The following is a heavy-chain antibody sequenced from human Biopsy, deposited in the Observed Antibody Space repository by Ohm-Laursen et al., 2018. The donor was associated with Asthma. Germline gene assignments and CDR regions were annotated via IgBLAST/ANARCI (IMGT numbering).Heavy chain of an antibody. D-gene: IGHD3-9*01. CDR3: AKDRDYDILTGPPGFDY. CDR2: ISGSGGST. V-gene: IGHV3-23*01. J-gene: IGHJ4*02. Sequence: SLRLSCAASGFTFSSYGMHWVRQAPGKGLEWVSAISGSGGSTYYADSVKGRFTISRDNSKNTLYLQMNSLRAEDTAVYYCAKDRDYDILTGPPGFDYCGQGTLVTVSS. CDR1: GFTFSSYG.